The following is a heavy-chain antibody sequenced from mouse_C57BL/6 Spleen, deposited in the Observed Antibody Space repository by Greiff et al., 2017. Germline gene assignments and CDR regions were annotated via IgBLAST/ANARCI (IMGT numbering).Heavy chain of an antibody. CDR3: ARAGTMIMTRNYYAMDY. CDR1: GYTFTSYW. CDR2: IHPNSGST. J-gene: IGHJ4*01. Sequence: VQLQESGAELVKPGASVKLSCKASGYTFTSYWMHWVKQRPGQGLEWIGMIHPNSGSTNYNEKFKGKATLTVDKSSSTADMQLSSLTSEDSAVYYCARAGTMIMTRNYYAMDYWGQGTSVTVSS. V-gene: IGHV1-64*01. D-gene: IGHD2-4*01.